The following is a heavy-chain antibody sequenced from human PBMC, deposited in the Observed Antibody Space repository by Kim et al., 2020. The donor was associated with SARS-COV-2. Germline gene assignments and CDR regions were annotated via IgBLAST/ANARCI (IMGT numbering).Heavy chain of an antibody. Sequence: KSSQKFQGRVTFTRDTSANTAYMELSSLRSEDTAVFFCARGWGGSYLADYWGQGTLVTVSS. CDR3: ARGWGGSYLADY. D-gene: IGHD1-26*01. J-gene: IGHJ4*02. V-gene: IGHV1-3*01.